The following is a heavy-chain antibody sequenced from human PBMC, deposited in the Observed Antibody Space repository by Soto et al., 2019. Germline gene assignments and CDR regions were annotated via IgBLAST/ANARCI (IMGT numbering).Heavy chain of an antibody. Sequence: GGSLRLSCAGSPFTFATYWMTWVRQAPGKGLEWVATIKQDGTEIFYADSVRGRFTISRDNTKNSLYLQMKSLRPEDTAVYYCARDHERILFVGSLPLGYMDVWGRGTTVTVSS. CDR3: ARDHERILFVGSLPLGYMDV. D-gene: IGHD3-10*01. J-gene: IGHJ6*03. CDR1: PFTFATYW. CDR2: IKQDGTEI. V-gene: IGHV3-7*03.